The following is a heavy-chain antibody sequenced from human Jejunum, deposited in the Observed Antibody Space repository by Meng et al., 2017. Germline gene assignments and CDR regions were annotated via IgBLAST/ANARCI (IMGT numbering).Heavy chain of an antibody. Sequence: QLQLQESGPGLVKPLGTLSLTCEVSGVSIRSSNWWGWVRQPPGKGLEWIGYIHHSGITYYNPSLRSRLLISIDTSKRQLSLTLNSVTAADTALYYCATIQSSPHFFNYWGQGTLVTVSS. CDR1: GVSIRSSNW. J-gene: IGHJ4*02. CDR3: ATIQSSPHFFNY. D-gene: IGHD6-6*01. V-gene: IGHV4-4*02. CDR2: IHHSGIT.